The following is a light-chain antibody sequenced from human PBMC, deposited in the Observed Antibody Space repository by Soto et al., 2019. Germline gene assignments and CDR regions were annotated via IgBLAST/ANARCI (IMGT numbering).Light chain of an antibody. J-gene: IGKJ5*01. V-gene: IGKV1-39*01. CDR2: AAY. CDR3: QQSYRTLIT. Sequence: DIQMTQSQSSLSASVGDRVIITFRASQSISSFLNWYQQKTVKAPKILIYAAYSLQSGVPSRCSGSGSGTDFTLTNNSQQPEDVATYYCQQSYRTLITVDQETRLENK. CDR1: QSISSF.